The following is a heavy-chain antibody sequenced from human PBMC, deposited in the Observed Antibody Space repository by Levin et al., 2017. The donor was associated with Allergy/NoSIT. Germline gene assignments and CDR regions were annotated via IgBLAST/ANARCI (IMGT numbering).Heavy chain of an antibody. J-gene: IGHJ4*02. V-gene: IGHV3-30*04. D-gene: IGHD4-23*01. CDR3: AREGGNSPLDY. Sequence: PGGSLRLSCAASGFTFSSYAMHWVRQAPGKGLEWVAVISYDGSNKYYADSVKGRFTISRDNSKNTLYLQMNSLRAEDTAVYYCAREGGNSPLDYWGQGTLVTVSS. CDR1: GFTFSSYA. CDR2: ISYDGSNK.